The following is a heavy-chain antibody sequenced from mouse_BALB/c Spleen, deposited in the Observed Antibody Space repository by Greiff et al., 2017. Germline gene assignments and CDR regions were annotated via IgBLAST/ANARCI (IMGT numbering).Heavy chain of an antibody. V-gene: IGHV5-17*02. J-gene: IGHJ1*01. D-gene: IGHD1-1*01. Sequence: EVKLVESGGGLVQPGGSRKLSCAASGFTFSSFGMHWVRQAPEKGLEWVAYISSGSSTIYYADTVKGRFTISRDNPKNTLFLQMTSLRSEDTAMYYCARGGDYYGSNWYFDVWGAGTTVTVSS. CDR2: ISSGSSTI. CDR3: ARGGDYYGSNWYFDV. CDR1: GFTFSSFG.